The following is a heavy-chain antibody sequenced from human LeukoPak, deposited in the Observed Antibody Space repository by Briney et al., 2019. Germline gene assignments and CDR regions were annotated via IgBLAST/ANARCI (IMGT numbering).Heavy chain of an antibody. CDR1: GFTFNTYA. CDR3: AEPLGFGELLPYYYYYYGMDV. V-gene: IGHV3-23*01. D-gene: IGHD3-10*01. J-gene: IGHJ6*02. Sequence: LGGSLRLSCAVSGFTFNTYAISWVRQAPGKGLEWVSAISGSGTRAYYADSVKGRFTISRDNSKNTLYLQMNSLRAEDTAVYYCAEPLGFGELLPYYYYYYGMDVWGQGTTVTVSS. CDR2: ISGSGTRA.